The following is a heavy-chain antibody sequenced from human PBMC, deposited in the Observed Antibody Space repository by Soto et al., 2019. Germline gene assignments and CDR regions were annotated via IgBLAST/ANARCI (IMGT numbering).Heavy chain of an antibody. J-gene: IGHJ5*01. CDR2: IYKSATT. V-gene: IGHV4-30-4*01. CDR3: ARGRYCLTGRCFPNWFDS. Sequence: SETLSLTCSVSGDSISNLDYFWTWIRQPPGQALEYIGYIYKSATTYYNPSFESRVAISVDTSKSQFSLNVTSVTAADTAVYFCARGRYCLTGRCFPNWFDSWGQGALVTVSS. D-gene: IGHD7-27*01. CDR1: GDSISNLDYF.